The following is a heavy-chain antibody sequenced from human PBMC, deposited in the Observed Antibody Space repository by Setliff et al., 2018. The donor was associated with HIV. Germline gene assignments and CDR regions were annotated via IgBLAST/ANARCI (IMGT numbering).Heavy chain of an antibody. J-gene: IGHJ5*02. V-gene: IGHV4-31*03. CDR1: GDSISSGGYY. CDR3: ARVTWIQLWLGWFDP. D-gene: IGHD5-18*01. Sequence: SETLSLTCTVSGDSISSGGYYWSWIRQHPGKGLEWIGYIHYSGSSYYNPSLRSRVTISVDTSKNQFSLKLGSVTAADTAVYFRARVTWIQLWLGWFDPWGQGTLVTAPQ. CDR2: IHYSGSS.